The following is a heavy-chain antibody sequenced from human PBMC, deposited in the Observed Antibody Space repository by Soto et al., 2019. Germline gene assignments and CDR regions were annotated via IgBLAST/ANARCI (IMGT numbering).Heavy chain of an antibody. CDR3: ARGDATKIVVTTYYAMDV. CDR2: IIPVFGTP. Sequence: QVQLVQSGAEVKKPGSSVKVSCTASGGSLSNYGISWVRQAPGQGLEWMGAIIPVFGTPNYAQKFQDRVTITADESTTTVYMEGRRLTSADTAVYYCARGDATKIVVTTYYAMDVWGQGTTVTVSS. J-gene: IGHJ6*02. CDR1: GGSLSNYG. V-gene: IGHV1-69*12. D-gene: IGHD3-22*01.